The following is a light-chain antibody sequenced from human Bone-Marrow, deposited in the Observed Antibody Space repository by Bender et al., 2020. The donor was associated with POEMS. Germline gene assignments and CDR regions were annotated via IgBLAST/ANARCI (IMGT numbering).Light chain of an antibody. V-gene: IGLV2-8*01. Sequence: QSALTQPRSVSGSPGQSVTISCTGTSSDVGGFKSVSWYQQHPGKAPKLMIYEVSERPSGVPDRFSGSKSGNTASLTVSGLQAEDEADYYCSSYAGSNNYVFGTGTKVTVL. CDR3: SSYAGSNNYV. CDR1: SSDVGGFKS. J-gene: IGLJ1*01. CDR2: EVS.